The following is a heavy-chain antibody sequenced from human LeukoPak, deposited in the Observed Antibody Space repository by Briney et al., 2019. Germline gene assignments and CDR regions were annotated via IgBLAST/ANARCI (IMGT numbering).Heavy chain of an antibody. Sequence: SETLSLTCAVYGGSFSGYYWSWIRQPPGKGLEWIGEINHSGSTNYNPSLKSRVTISVDTSRNQFSLKLSSMTAADTAIYYCAREHPTAIATDYWGQGTLVTVSS. CDR1: GGSFSGYY. CDR2: INHSGST. D-gene: IGHD2-21*02. V-gene: IGHV4-34*01. J-gene: IGHJ4*02. CDR3: AREHPTAIATDY.